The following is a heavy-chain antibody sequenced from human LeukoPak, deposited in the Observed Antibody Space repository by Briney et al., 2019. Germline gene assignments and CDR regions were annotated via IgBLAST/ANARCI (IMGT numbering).Heavy chain of an antibody. CDR3: ANRRDAFDV. Sequence: GGSLRLSCAASGFTFSRYAMGWVRQAPGEGLEWVSAISDGGDNTYYADSVEGRFTISRDNSKNTLYLQMDSLRAEDTAVYYCANRRDAFDVWGQGTMVTVSS. CDR1: GFTFSRYA. J-gene: IGHJ3*01. V-gene: IGHV3-23*01. CDR2: ISDGGDNT.